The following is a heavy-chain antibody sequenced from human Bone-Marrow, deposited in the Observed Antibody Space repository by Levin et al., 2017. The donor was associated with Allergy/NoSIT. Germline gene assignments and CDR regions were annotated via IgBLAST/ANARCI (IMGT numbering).Heavy chain of an antibody. CDR1: GVSVSNSY. Sequence: GGSLRLSCVASGVSVSNSYMTWVRQAPGKGLEWVSVMYTGGSTYYADSVKGRFTISRDKSQNTVFLQMNSLRAEDTAMYYCATTDGGSGSYYGYWGQGTRVTVSS. D-gene: IGHD3-10*01. V-gene: IGHV3-53*01. CDR3: ATTDGGSGSYYGY. CDR2: MYTGGST. J-gene: IGHJ4*02.